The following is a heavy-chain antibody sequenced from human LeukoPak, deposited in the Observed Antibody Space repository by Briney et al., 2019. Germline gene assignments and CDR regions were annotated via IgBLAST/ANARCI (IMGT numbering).Heavy chain of an antibody. CDR2: ISAYNGNT. CDR1: GYTFTSYG. Sequence: ASVKVSCKASGYTFTSYGISWVRQAPGQGLEWMGWISAYNGNTNYAQKFQGRVTITRNTSISTAYMELSSLRSEDTAVYYCARAYYDFWSGPTPFDYWGQGTLVTVSS. V-gene: IGHV1-18*01. J-gene: IGHJ4*02. CDR3: ARAYYDFWSGPTPFDY. D-gene: IGHD3-3*01.